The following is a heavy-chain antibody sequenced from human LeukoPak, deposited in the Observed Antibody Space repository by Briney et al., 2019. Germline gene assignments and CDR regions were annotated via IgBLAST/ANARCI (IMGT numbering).Heavy chain of an antibody. J-gene: IGHJ4*02. CDR2: ISSSGSTI. CDR3: ARGLIAVAGNLNDY. Sequence: AGGSLRLSCAASGFTFSSYSMNWVRQAPGKGLEWLSYISSSGSTIKYADSVKGRFTISRDNAKNSLYLQMNSLRAEDTAVYYCARGLIAVAGNLNDYWGQGTLVTVSS. V-gene: IGHV3-48*04. D-gene: IGHD6-19*01. CDR1: GFTFSSYS.